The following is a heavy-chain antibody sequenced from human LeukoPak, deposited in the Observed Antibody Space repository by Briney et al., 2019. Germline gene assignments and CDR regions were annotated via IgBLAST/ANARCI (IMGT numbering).Heavy chain of an antibody. CDR2: INPNSGDT. CDR1: GYTFTGYY. J-gene: IGHJ4*02. V-gene: IGHV1-2*02. D-gene: IGHD2-15*01. Sequence: ASVKVSCKASGYTFTGYYMHWVRQAPGQGLEWMGWINPNSGDTNYAQKFQGRVTMIRDTSISTAYMELSRLRSDDTAVYYCARVPCRSGGSCYRPIDYWGQGTLVTVSS. CDR3: ARVPCRSGGSCYRPIDY.